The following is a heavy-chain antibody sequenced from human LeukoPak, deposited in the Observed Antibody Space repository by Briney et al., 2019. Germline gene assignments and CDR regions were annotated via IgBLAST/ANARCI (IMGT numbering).Heavy chain of an antibody. Sequence: SETLSLTCTVSGGSISSYYWSWIRQPPGKGLEWIGYIHYSGSTNYNPSLKSRVTISVDTSKNQFSLKLSSVTAADTAVYYCARVWEDYDILTGLKYYFDYWGQGTLVTVSS. J-gene: IGHJ4*02. CDR1: GGSISSYY. D-gene: IGHD3-9*01. CDR3: ARVWEDYDILTGLKYYFDY. V-gene: IGHV4-59*01. CDR2: IHYSGST.